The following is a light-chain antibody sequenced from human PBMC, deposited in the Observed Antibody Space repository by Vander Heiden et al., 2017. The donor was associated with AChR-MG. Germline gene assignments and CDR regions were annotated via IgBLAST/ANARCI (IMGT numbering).Light chain of an antibody. CDR3: QSYDSSRSASNVL. CDR2: RNN. Sequence: QSVLTQPPSVSGAPGPRVTIPCTGRCSTIGAGYAVHRYQQLPGTAPKSIIYRNNNRPAGITDRCAGSRSGTSASRSITGLQAEEEADYYCQSYDSSRSASNVLFGGGTKVTVV. CDR1: CSTIGAGYA. V-gene: IGLV1-40*01. J-gene: IGLJ2*01.